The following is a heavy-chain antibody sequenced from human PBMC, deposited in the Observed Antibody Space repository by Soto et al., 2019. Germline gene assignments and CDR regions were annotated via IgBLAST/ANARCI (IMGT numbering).Heavy chain of an antibody. Sequence: PGGSLRLSCAASGFTFSSYSMNWVRQAPGKGLEWVSSISSSSNYIYYAESVKGRFTIYRDNAKNTLYLQMNSLRVEDTAVYYCAKDMTSTWAARPPPEYWGPGTLVTVSS. CDR3: AKDMTSTWAARPPPEY. J-gene: IGHJ4*02. CDR1: GFTFSSYS. V-gene: IGHV3-21*04. CDR2: ISSSSNYI. D-gene: IGHD2-2*01.